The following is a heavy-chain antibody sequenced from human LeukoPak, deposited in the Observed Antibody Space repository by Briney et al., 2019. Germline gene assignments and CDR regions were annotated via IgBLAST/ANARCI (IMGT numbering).Heavy chain of an antibody. Sequence: GGSLRLSCAASGFTFSSYSMNWVRQAPGKGLEWVSSISSSSSYIYYADSVKGRFTISRDNAKNSLYLQMNSLRAEDTAVYYCARESSFVYYYMDVWGKGTTVTVSS. D-gene: IGHD6-13*01. CDR2: ISSSSSYI. CDR3: ARESSFVYYYMDV. V-gene: IGHV3-21*01. J-gene: IGHJ6*03. CDR1: GFTFSSYS.